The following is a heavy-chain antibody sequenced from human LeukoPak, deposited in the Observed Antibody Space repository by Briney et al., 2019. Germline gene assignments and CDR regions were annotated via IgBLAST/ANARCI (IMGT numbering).Heavy chain of an antibody. CDR1: GFTFDDYA. Sequence: GGSLRLSCAASGFTFDDYAMHWVRQAPGKGLEWVSGISWNSGSIGYADSVKGRFTISRDNAKNSLYLQMNSLRAEDTALYYCAKAPQFYDSSGYDGYYFDYWGQGTLVTVSS. CDR2: ISWNSGSI. D-gene: IGHD3-22*01. J-gene: IGHJ4*02. CDR3: AKAPQFYDSSGYDGYYFDY. V-gene: IGHV3-9*01.